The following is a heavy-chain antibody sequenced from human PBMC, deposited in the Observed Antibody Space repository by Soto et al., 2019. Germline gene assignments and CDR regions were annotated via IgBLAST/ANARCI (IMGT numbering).Heavy chain of an antibody. Sequence: QVQLVQSGAEEKKPGASVKVSCKASGYTFTSYAMHWVRQAPGQRLEWMGWINAGNGNTKYSQKFQGRVTITRDTSASTSYMELSSLRSEDTAVYYCARVGGWFFPDYWGQGTLVTVSS. CDR1: GYTFTSYA. CDR3: ARVGGWFFPDY. V-gene: IGHV1-3*05. J-gene: IGHJ4*02. D-gene: IGHD2-15*01. CDR2: INAGNGNT.